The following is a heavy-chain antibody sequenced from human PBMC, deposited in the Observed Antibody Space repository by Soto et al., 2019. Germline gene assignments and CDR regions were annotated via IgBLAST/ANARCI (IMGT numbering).Heavy chain of an antibody. D-gene: IGHD5-12*01. CDR1: GGTFSSYA. Sequence: SVKVSCKASGGTFSSYAISWVRQAPGQGLEWMGGIIPIFGTANYAQKFRGRVTITADESTSTAYMELSSLRSEDTAVYYCARSDIVATAAYYYGMDVWGQGTTVTVSS. V-gene: IGHV1-69*13. J-gene: IGHJ6*02. CDR2: IIPIFGTA. CDR3: ARSDIVATAAYYYGMDV.